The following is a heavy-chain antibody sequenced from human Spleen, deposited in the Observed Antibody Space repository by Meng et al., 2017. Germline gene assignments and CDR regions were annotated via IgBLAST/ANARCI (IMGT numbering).Heavy chain of an antibody. Sequence: ASVKVSCKPSGYNFPDYYIHWVRRAPGQGLEWMGRIDPKSGDTHYAQRFQGRVTMTGDTSISTAYMELSGLRSDDTAVYYWARDEDISAAGKLCSDYWGQGTLVTVSS. J-gene: IGHJ4*02. CDR1: GYNFPDYY. V-gene: IGHV1-2*06. D-gene: IGHD6-13*01. CDR3: ARDEDISAAGKLCSDY. CDR2: IDPKSGDT.